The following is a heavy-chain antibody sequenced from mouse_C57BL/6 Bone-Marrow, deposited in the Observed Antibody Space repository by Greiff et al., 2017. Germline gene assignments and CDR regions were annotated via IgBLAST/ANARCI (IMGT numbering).Heavy chain of an antibody. J-gene: IGHJ3*01. CDR2: IYPRSGNT. V-gene: IGHV1-81*01. CDR3: ERYDDGYYWFAY. D-gene: IGHD2-3*01. CDR1: GYTFPSYG. Sequence: QVQLKQSGAELARPGASVKLSCKASGYTFPSYGISWVKQRTGQGLEWIGEIYPRSGNTYYNEKFKGKATLTADKSSSTAYMELRSLTSEDSAVYFCERYDDGYYWFAYWGQGTLVTVSA.